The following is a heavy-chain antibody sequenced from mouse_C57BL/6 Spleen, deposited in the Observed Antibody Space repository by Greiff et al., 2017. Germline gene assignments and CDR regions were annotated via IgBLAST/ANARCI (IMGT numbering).Heavy chain of an antibody. V-gene: IGHV1-15*01. CDR3: TRRGYCPSYFDY. J-gene: IGHJ2*01. CDR1: GYTFTDYE. D-gene: IGHD2-3*01. Sequence: QVQLMQSGAELVRPGASVTLSCKASGYTFTDYEMHWVQQTPVHGLEWIGAIDPETGGTAYNQKFKGKAILTADKSSSTAYMELRSLTSEDSAVYYCTRRGYCPSYFDYWGQGTTLTVSS. CDR2: IDPETGGT.